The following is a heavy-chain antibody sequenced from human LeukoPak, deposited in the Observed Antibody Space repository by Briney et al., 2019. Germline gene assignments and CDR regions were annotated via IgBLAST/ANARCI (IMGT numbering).Heavy chain of an antibody. J-gene: IGHJ4*02. V-gene: IGHV3-21*01. CDR2: ISSSSSYI. CDR3: ARFMQYQPLLDTTLDY. D-gene: IGHD2-2*01. Sequence: PGGSLRLSCAASGFTFSSYSMNWVRQAPGKGLEWVSSISSSSSYIYYADSVKGRFTISRDNAKNSLYLQMNSLRAEDTAVYYCARFMQYQPLLDTTLDYWGQGTLVTVSS. CDR1: GFTFSSYS.